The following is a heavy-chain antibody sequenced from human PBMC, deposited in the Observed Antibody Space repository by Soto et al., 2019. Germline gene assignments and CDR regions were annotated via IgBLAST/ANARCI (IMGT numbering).Heavy chain of an antibody. V-gene: IGHV1-8*01. CDR3: ARGAGRFLEWLLYDNWFDP. D-gene: IGHD3-3*01. J-gene: IGHJ5*02. CDR1: GYTFTSYD. CDR2: MNPNSGNT. Sequence: GASVKVSCKASGYTFTSYDINWVRQATGQGLEWMGWMNPNSGNTGYAQKFQGRVTMTRNTSISTAYMELSSLRSEDTAVYYCARGAGRFLEWLLYDNWFDPWGQGTLVTVSS.